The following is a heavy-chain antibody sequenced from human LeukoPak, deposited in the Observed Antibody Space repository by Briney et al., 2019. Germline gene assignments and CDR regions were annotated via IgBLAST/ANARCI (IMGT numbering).Heavy chain of an antibody. CDR2: INPNSGGT. CDR1: GYTFTGYY. CDR3: APLVLSGYSFDY. Sequence: ASVKVSCKASGYTFTGYYMHWVRQAPGQGLEWMGWINPNSGGTNYAQKFQDRVTMTRDTSISTAYMELSRLRSDDTAVYYCAPLVLSGYSFDYWGQGTLVTVSS. V-gene: IGHV1-2*02. D-gene: IGHD3-3*01. J-gene: IGHJ4*02.